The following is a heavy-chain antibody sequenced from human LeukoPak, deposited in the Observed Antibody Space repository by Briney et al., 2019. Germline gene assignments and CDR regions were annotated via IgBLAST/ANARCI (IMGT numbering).Heavy chain of an antibody. CDR3: ARLGYCSGGSCHHDY. D-gene: IGHD2-15*01. CDR2: INHNGNT. Sequence: PSETLSLTCTVSGGSISSSSYYWGWIRQPPGTGLEWIATINHNGNTYYNPFLKSRVTISVDRSRNQFSLKLTSVTAADTAVYYCARLGYCSGGSCHHDYWGQGTLVTVS. V-gene: IGHV4-39*01. J-gene: IGHJ4*02. CDR1: GGSISSSSYY.